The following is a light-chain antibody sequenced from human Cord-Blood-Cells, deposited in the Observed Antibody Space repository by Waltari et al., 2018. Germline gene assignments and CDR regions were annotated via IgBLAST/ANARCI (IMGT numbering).Light chain of an antibody. CDR2: GAA. CDR1: QSVSSSS. Sequence: EIVLPQSPGTLSLSPGERATLSCRASQSVSSSSLAWYQQKPGQAPRLLIYGAASRATGIPDRFSGSGSGTDFTLTISRLEPEDFAVYYCQQYGSSPLYTFGQGTKLEIK. J-gene: IGKJ2*01. CDR3: QQYGSSPLYT. V-gene: IGKV3-20*01.